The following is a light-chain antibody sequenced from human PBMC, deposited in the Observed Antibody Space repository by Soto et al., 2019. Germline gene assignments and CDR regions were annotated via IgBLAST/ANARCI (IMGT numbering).Light chain of an antibody. J-gene: IGLJ2*01. CDR3: SSYTRSSTRV. V-gene: IGLV2-14*01. CDR2: EVS. CDR1: SRDVGGYNY. Sequence: QSALTQPASVSGSPGQSITISCTGTSRDVGGYNYVSWHQQHPGKAPKVIITEVSNRPSGVSNRFSGSKSGNTASLTISGLQAEDEADYYCSSYTRSSTRVFGGGTKVTVL.